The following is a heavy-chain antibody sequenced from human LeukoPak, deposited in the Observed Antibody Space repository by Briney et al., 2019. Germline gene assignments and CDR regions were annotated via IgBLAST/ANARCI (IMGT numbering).Heavy chain of an antibody. J-gene: IGHJ6*02. CDR1: RYTLTELS. Sequence: ASVKASCKVSRYTLTELSIDWVRQAPGKGLEWMGGFDPEDGEIIYAQKFQGRVTMTQDTSTDTAYMDLSSLRSEDTAVYYCATSAGGTPNGMGVWGQGTTVTVSS. V-gene: IGHV1-24*01. CDR2: FDPEDGEI. D-gene: IGHD6-13*01. CDR3: ATSAGGTPNGMGV.